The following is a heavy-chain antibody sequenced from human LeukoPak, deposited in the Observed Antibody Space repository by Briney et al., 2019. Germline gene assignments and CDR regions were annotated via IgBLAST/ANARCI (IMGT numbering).Heavy chain of an antibody. Sequence: SQTLSLTCTVSGGSISSGSYYWSWIRQPAGKGLEWIGRIYTSGSTNYNPSLKSRVTISVDTSKNQFSLKLSSVTAADTAVYYCSSGPPPTRDYYYYMDVWGKGTTVTISS. J-gene: IGHJ6*03. CDR1: GGSISSGSYY. V-gene: IGHV4-61*02. CDR3: SSGPPPTRDYYYYMDV. CDR2: IYTSGST.